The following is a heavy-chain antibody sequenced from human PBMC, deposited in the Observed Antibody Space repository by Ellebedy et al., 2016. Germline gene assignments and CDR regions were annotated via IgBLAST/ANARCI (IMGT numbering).Heavy chain of an antibody. Sequence: GGSLRLXXTASGFTFGDSVLGWFRQAPGKELEWVGYIRFKASGGTTEYAASVKGRFTISRDDSKRIAYLQMNSLETENTAIYYCSRGLGVTPYNWFDPWGQGTLVTVSS. D-gene: IGHD1-26*01. CDR3: SRGLGVTPYNWFDP. V-gene: IGHV3-49*03. CDR2: IRFKASGGTT. J-gene: IGHJ5*02. CDR1: GFTFGDSV.